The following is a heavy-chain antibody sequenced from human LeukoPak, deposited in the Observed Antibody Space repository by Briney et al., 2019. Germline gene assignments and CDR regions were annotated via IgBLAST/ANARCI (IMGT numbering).Heavy chain of an antibody. CDR2: IYYSGST. D-gene: IGHD4-17*01. V-gene: IGHV4-59*01. J-gene: IGHJ3*02. CDR1: GGSICSYY. Sequence: SETLSLTCTVSGGSICSYYWSWIRQPPGKGLEWIGYIYYSGSTNYNPSLKSRVTISVDTSKNQFSLKLSSVTAADTAVYYCARGDGDYDPIWGQGTMVTVSS. CDR3: ARGDGDYDPI.